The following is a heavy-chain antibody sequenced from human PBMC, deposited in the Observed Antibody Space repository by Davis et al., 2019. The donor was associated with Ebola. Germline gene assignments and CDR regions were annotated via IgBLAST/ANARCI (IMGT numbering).Heavy chain of an antibody. J-gene: IGHJ5*02. CDR1: GFTFSSYW. CDR3: ARVRYSSSWGLFDP. Sequence: HTGGSLRLSCAASGFTFSSYWMHWVRQAPGKGLVWVSRINSDGSSTSYADSVKGRFTISRDNAKNTLYLPMNSLRAEDTAVYYCARVRYSSSWGLFDPWGQGTLVTVSS. CDR2: INSDGSST. D-gene: IGHD6-13*01. V-gene: IGHV3-74*01.